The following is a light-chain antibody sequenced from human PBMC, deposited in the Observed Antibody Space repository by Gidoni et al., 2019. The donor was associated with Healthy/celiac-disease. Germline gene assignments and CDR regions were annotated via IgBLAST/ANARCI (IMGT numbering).Light chain of an antibody. V-gene: IGKV1-39*01. CDR1: QSISSY. CDR2: AAS. CDR3: QQSDSTPPNT. Sequence: DIQMTQSPSSLSASAGDRVTITCRSSQSISSYLNWYKQKPGKAPKLLIYAASSLQSGVPSRLSGSGSGQDFTFTISSLQPENFATYYGQQSDSTPPNTFGQGTKLEIK. J-gene: IGKJ2*01.